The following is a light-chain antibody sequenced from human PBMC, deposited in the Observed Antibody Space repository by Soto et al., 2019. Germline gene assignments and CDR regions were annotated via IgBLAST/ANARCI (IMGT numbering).Light chain of an antibody. Sequence: DIQMTQSPSSLSASVGDRVTITCRASQGISNYLAWYQQKPGKVPKLLIYAASTLHSGVPSRFSGSGSGTDFTLTISSLQPEDVATYYCQKYNSAPPTTFGPGTKVDIK. CDR1: QGISNY. V-gene: IGKV1-27*01. CDR2: AAS. J-gene: IGKJ3*01. CDR3: QKYNSAPPTT.